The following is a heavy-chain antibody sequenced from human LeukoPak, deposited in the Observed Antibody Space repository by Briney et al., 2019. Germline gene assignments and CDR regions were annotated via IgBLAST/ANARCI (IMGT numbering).Heavy chain of an antibody. Sequence: ASVKVSCKASGYTFTSYAMNWVRQAPGQGLEWMGWINTNTGNPTYAQGFTGRFVFSLDTSVSTACLQICSLKAEDTAVYYCARHSSSWYRGLPDYWGQGTLVTVSS. CDR3: ARHSSSWYRGLPDY. CDR2: INTNTGNP. CDR1: GYTFTSYA. D-gene: IGHD6-13*01. J-gene: IGHJ4*02. V-gene: IGHV7-4-1*01.